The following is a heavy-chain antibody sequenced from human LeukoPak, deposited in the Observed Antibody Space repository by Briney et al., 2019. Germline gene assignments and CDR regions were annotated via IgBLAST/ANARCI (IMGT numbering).Heavy chain of an antibody. Sequence: GASVKVSCKASGGTFSSYAISWVRQAPGQGLEWMGGIIPIFGTANYAQKFQGRFTITTDESTSTAYMELSSLRSEDTAVYYCARSLKYYYGSGSYSPFDYWGQGTLVTVSS. CDR2: IIPIFGTA. V-gene: IGHV1-69*05. CDR1: GGTFSSYA. J-gene: IGHJ4*02. D-gene: IGHD3-10*01. CDR3: ARSLKYYYGSGSYSPFDY.